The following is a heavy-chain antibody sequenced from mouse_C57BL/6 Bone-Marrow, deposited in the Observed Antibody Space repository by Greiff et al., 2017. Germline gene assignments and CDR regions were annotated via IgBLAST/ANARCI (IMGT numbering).Heavy chain of an antibody. J-gene: IGHJ3*01. CDR1: GYAFSSSW. Sequence: QVQLQQSGPELVKPGASVKISCKASGYAFSSSWMNWVKQRPGKGLEWIGRIYPGNGDTNYNGKFKGKATLTADKSYSTAYMQLSSLTSVDYAVYFCAGGGRRGCAYWGKGTLVTVSA. V-gene: IGHV1-82*01. CDR2: IYPGNGDT. D-gene: IGHD1-2*01. CDR3: AGGGRRGCAY.